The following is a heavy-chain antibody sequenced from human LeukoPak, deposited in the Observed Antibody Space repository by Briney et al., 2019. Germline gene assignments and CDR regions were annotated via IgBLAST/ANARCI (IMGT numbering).Heavy chain of an antibody. J-gene: IGHJ6*03. D-gene: IGHD3-10*01. CDR2: IYYSGST. V-gene: IGHV4-39*01. CDR3: ARHRYYYRSGSYYGAPYYMDV. CDR1: GGSISSNSYY. Sequence: PSETLSLTCTVSGGSISSNSYYWGWIRQPPGKGLEWIGSIYYSGSTYYNPSLKSRVTISVDTSKNHFSLKLSSVTAADTAVYYCARHRYYYRSGSYYGAPYYMDVWGKGTTVTISS.